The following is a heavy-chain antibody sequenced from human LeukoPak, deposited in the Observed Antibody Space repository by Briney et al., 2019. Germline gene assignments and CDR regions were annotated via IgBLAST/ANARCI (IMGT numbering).Heavy chain of an antibody. CDR2: IYYSGST. Sequence: KPSETLSLTCTVSGGSISSYYWGWIRQPPGKGLEWIGYIYYSGSTNYNPSLKSRVTISVDTSKNQFSLKLSSVTAEDTAVYYCARVGTLCSSSWYWFDPWGQGTLFTVSS. CDR1: GGSISSYY. CDR3: ARVGTLCSSSWYWFDP. J-gene: IGHJ5*02. D-gene: IGHD6-13*01. V-gene: IGHV4-59*01.